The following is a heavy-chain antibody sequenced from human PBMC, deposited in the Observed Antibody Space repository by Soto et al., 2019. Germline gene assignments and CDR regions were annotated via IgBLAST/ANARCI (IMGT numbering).Heavy chain of an antibody. CDR3: ANRLLGSSGSYPDVFDI. D-gene: IGHD1-26*01. CDR1: GFSFSTYL. Sequence: PGGSLRLSCAASGFSFSTYLMSWVRQAPGKGLEWVANIKQGGNEKFYVDSVKGRFTISRDNVRSTLFLMMNNLRSEDTAVYYCANRLLGSSGSYPDVFDIGGKGTTVTVSS. V-gene: IGHV3-7*03. J-gene: IGHJ6*04. CDR2: IKQGGNEK.